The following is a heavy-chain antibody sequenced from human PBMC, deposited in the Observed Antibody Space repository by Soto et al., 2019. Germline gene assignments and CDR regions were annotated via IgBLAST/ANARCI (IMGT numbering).Heavy chain of an antibody. J-gene: IGHJ4*02. CDR3: ARGDLSGYDLAVYSY. D-gene: IGHD5-12*01. Sequence: QVQLVQSGAEVKKPGSSVKVSCKASGGTFSSYTISWVRQAPGQGLEWMGRIIPILGIANYAQKFQGRVTITADNSTSTAYMELSSLRSEDTAVYYCARGDLSGYDLAVYSYWGQGTLVTVSS. CDR2: IIPILGIA. CDR1: GGTFSSYT. V-gene: IGHV1-69*02.